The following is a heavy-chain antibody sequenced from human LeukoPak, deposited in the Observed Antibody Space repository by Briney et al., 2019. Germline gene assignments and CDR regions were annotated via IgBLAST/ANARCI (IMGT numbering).Heavy chain of an antibody. V-gene: IGHV1-69*05. D-gene: IGHD2-15*01. CDR2: IIPIFGTA. J-gene: IGHJ6*03. CDR1: GGTFSSYA. Sequence: ASVTVSCKASGGTFSSYAISWVRQAPGQGLEWMGGIIPIFGTANYAQKFQGRVTITTDESTSTAYMELSSLRSEDTAVYYCASCRSPYYYYYYMDVWGKGTTVTVSS. CDR3: ASCRSPYYYYYYMDV.